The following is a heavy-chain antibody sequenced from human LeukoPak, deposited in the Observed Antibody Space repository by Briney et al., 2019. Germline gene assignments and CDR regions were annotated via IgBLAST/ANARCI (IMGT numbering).Heavy chain of an antibody. CDR2: IYWNDEK. Sequence: SGPTLVHPTPTLTLSCSFSGFSLNTRAVAVGWIRQSPGKALEWLALIYWNDEKRYSPSLKSRLTITKDTSKNQVVLTVTNMDPVDTATYYCARDTNWVLDYWGLGTLVTVSS. CDR3: ARDTNWVLDY. J-gene: IGHJ4*02. V-gene: IGHV2-5*01. CDR1: GFSLNTRAVA. D-gene: IGHD7-27*01.